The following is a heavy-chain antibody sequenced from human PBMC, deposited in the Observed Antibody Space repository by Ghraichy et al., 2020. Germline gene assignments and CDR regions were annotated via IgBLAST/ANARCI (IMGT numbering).Heavy chain of an antibody. CDR1: GFIASSNY. CDR3: ARDSSGPAY. CDR2: IYSGAGT. V-gene: IGHV3-66*01. J-gene: IGHJ4*02. Sequence: GGSLRLSCAASGFIASSNYMSWVRQAPGKGLEWVSVIYSGAGTYYADSVKGRFSISRDNSKNTLYLQMNGLRAEDTAVYYCARDSSGPAYWGQGTLVTVSS. D-gene: IGHD3-22*01.